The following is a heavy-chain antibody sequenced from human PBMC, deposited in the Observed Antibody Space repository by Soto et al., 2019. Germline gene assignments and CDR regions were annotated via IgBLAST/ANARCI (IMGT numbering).Heavy chain of an antibody. CDR3: ARDQGIVATIRDPYYYPGMDV. D-gene: IGHD5-12*01. CDR2: IWYDGSNK. J-gene: IGHJ6*02. V-gene: IGHV3-33*01. Sequence: GGSLRLSCAASGFTFSSYGMHWVRQAPGKGLEWVAVIWYDGSNKYYADSVKGGFNIPRDNSKNTLSLQMNSLRAEDTAVYYCARDQGIVATIRDPYYYPGMDVWGQGTTVTVSS. CDR1: GFTFSSYG.